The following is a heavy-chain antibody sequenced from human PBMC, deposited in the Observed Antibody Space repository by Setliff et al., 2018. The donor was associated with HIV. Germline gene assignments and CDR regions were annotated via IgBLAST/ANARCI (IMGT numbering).Heavy chain of an antibody. CDR3: ARASGGNSVENGFDI. V-gene: IGHV1-18*01. Sequence: ASVKVSCKTSDHTFTNYGIYWVRQAPGQGLEWMGWISNYNGNTNYAQKFHGRVTMTTDTSTRKAYMEMRGLTYDDTAVYYCARASGGNSVENGFDIWGKGTMVTVSS. D-gene: IGHD1-26*01. CDR2: ISNYNGNT. J-gene: IGHJ3*02. CDR1: DHTFTNYG.